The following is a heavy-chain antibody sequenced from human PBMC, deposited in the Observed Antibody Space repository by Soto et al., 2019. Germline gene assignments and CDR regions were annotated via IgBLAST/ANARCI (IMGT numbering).Heavy chain of an antibody. J-gene: IGHJ4*02. Sequence: GGSLRLSCAASASTVRSNYMSWVRQAPGKGLEWVSAISSDGGTYYTDSVKGRFTISRDNSKNTLYLQMNSLTAEDTAVYYCARDVIAVAGSADYWGQGTLVTVSS. CDR1: ASTVRSNY. V-gene: IGHV3-53*01. CDR2: ISSDGGT. CDR3: ARDVIAVAGSADY. D-gene: IGHD6-19*01.